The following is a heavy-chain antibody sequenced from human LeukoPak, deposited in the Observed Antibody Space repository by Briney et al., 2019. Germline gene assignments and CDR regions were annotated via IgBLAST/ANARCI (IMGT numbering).Heavy chain of an antibody. J-gene: IGHJ4*02. CDR2: ISSSSYI. CDR1: GFTFSSYS. CDR3: AKRADSSAHSFDY. Sequence: GGSLRLSCAASGFTFSSYSMNWVRQAPGKGLEWVSSISSSSYIYYADSVKGRFTISRDNAKYSLYLQMDSLRVEDTAVYYCAKRADSSAHSFDYWGQGTLVTVSS. V-gene: IGHV3-21*01. D-gene: IGHD3-22*01.